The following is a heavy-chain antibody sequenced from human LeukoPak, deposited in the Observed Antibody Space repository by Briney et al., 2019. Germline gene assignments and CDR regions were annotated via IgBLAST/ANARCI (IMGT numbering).Heavy chain of an antibody. J-gene: IGHJ4*02. D-gene: IGHD2-21*02. V-gene: IGHV4-34*01. CDR2: INHSGST. CDR1: GGSISSYY. CDR3: ARGPNPVAATAILDY. Sequence: SETLSLTCTVSGGSISSYYWSWIRQPPGKRLEGIGEINHSGSTNYNPSLKSRVIISIDTSKNQFSLELSSVTAADTAVYYCARGPNPVAATAILDYWGQGTLVTVSS.